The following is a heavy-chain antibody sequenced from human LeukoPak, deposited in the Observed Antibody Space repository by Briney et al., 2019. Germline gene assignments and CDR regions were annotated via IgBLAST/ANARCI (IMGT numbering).Heavy chain of an antibody. CDR1: GGSFNGYY. D-gene: IGHD6-19*01. CDR2: INEGRST. V-gene: IGHV4-34*01. Sequence: SPTLSLTCAVHGGSFNGYYWSWIRQPPGKGLEWIGEINEGRSTKYNPSLKSRVTISVDTSKNQFSLKLSSVTAADTAVYYCARHSIVGQWLVPFDYWGQGTLVTVSS. CDR3: ARHSIVGQWLVPFDY. J-gene: IGHJ4*02.